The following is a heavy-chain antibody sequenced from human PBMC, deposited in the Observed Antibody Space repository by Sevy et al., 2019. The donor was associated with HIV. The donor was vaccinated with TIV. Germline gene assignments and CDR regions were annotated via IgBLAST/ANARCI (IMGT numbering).Heavy chain of an antibody. CDR1: GFTFSSYS. Sequence: GESLKISCAASGFTFSSYSMNWVRQAPGKGLEWVSSISSSSSYIYYADSVKGRFTISRDNAKNSLYLQMNSLRAEDTAVYYCARDRIAVAYGMDVWGQGTTVTVSS. V-gene: IGHV3-21*01. J-gene: IGHJ6*02. CDR3: ARDRIAVAYGMDV. D-gene: IGHD6-19*01. CDR2: ISSSSSYI.